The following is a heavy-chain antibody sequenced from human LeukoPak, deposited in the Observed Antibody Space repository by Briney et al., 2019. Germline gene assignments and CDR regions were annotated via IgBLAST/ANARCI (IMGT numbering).Heavy chain of an antibody. Sequence: GGSLRLSCAASGFTFSSHLMHWVRQAPGKGLVWVSRISSDGTYTNCADSVRGRFTISRDNAKNTLYLQMNSLRAEDTAVYYCARGLYDSSGYYYFPHYWGQGTLVTVSS. CDR2: ISSDGTYT. CDR1: GFTFSSHL. D-gene: IGHD3-22*01. CDR3: ARGLYDSSGYYYFPHY. V-gene: IGHV3-74*01. J-gene: IGHJ4*02.